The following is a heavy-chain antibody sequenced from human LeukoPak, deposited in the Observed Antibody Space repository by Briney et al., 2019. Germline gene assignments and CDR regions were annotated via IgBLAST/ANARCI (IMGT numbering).Heavy chain of an antibody. D-gene: IGHD3-3*01. CDR1: GYTFTDYY. CDR2: INPKSGGT. CDR3: ARVAVSFWSGLDY. Sequence: ASLKVSCKASGYTFTDYYLHWVRQAPGQGLEWMGWINPKSGGTNSAQKFQGRVTMTRDTSISTAYMELSRLKSDDTAVYYCARVAVSFWSGLDYWGQGNLVTVSS. J-gene: IGHJ4*02. V-gene: IGHV1-2*02.